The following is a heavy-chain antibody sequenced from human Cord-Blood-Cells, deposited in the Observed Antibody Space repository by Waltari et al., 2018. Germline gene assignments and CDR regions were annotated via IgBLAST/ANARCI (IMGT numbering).Heavy chain of an antibody. D-gene: IGHD3-22*01. CDR2: ISGGGGST. J-gene: IGHJ4*02. CDR3: AKAYYYDSSGFFDY. Sequence: EVQLLESGGGLVQPGGSLRLSCAASGFTFSSYAMSWVRQAPGKGLEWVSAISGGGGSTYDADSVKGLFTISRDNSKNTLYLQMNSLRAEDTAVYYCAKAYYYDSSGFFDYWGQGTLVTVSS. CDR1: GFTFSSYA. V-gene: IGHV3-23*01.